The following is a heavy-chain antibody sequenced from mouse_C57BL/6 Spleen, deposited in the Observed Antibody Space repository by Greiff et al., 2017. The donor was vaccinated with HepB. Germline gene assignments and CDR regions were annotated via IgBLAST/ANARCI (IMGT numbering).Heavy chain of an antibody. J-gene: IGHJ4*01. D-gene: IGHD3-2*02. Sequence: QVQLKQPGPELVKPGASVKISCKASGYAFSSSWMNWVKQRPGKGLEWIGRIYPGDGDTNYNGKFKGKATLTADKSSSTAYMQLSSLTAEDSAVYFCARQLRLRGYAMDYWGQGTSVTVSS. CDR2: IYPGDGDT. V-gene: IGHV1-82*01. CDR3: ARQLRLRGYAMDY. CDR1: GYAFSSSW.